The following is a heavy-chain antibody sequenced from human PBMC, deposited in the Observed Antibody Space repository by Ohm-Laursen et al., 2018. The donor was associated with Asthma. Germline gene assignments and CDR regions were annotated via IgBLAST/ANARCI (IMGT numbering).Heavy chain of an antibody. CDR1: GFTFNKHH. CDR2: IDGSGGRT. J-gene: IGHJ4*02. Sequence: SLRLSCAASGFTFNKHHMTWVRQAPGKGLEWVSAIDGSGGRTYYADSVKGRFTISRDNAKDSLSLQMNSLRVEDTAVYYCAAWGSENFWGQGTLVTVS. D-gene: IGHD7-27*01. CDR3: AAWGSENF. V-gene: IGHV3-23*01.